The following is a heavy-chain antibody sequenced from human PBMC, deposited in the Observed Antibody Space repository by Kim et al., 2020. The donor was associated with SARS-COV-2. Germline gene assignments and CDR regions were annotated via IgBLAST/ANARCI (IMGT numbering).Heavy chain of an antibody. Sequence: SETLSLTCAVYGGSFSGYYWSWIRQPPGKGLEWIGEINHSGSTNYNPSLKSRVTISVDTSKNQFSLKLSSVTAADTAVYYCARGPLSSWYFRGNNWFDPWGQGTLVTVSS. CDR1: GGSFSGYY. V-gene: IGHV4-34*01. CDR2: INHSGST. J-gene: IGHJ5*02. CDR3: ARGPLSSWYFRGNNWFDP. D-gene: IGHD6-13*01.